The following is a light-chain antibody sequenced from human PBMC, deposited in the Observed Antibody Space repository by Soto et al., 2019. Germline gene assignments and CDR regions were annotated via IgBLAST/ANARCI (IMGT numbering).Light chain of an antibody. CDR1: QSISSW. CDR3: QHYNSYSEA. CDR2: KAS. V-gene: IGKV1-5*03. J-gene: IGKJ1*01. Sequence: DIQMTQSPSTLSASLGDRVTITCRASQSISSWLAWYQHKPGKAPKLLIYKASTLKSGVPSRFSGSGSGTEFTLTISSLQPDDFATYYCQHYNSYSEAFGQGTKVDIK.